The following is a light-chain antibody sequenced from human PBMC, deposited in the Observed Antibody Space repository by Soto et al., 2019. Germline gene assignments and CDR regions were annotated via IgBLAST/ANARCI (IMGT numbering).Light chain of an antibody. CDR1: SSDIGSHNY. V-gene: IGLV2-14*01. CDR3: SSYTVTSVTLYV. CDR2: EVS. J-gene: IGLJ1*01. Sequence: QSALTQPGSVSGSPGQSITISCTGTSSDIGSHNYVSWYQQHPGKAPKVMIYEVSNRPSGVSNRFSGSKSGNTASLTISGLQAEDEADYYCSSYTVTSVTLYVFGTGTKVTVL.